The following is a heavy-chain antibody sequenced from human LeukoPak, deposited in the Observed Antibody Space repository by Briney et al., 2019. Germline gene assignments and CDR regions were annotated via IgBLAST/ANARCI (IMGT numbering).Heavy chain of an antibody. D-gene: IGHD3-10*01. CDR3: ARDEPEYGSGSTLDY. Sequence: SETLSLTCTVSGGSISSYYWSWIRQPPGKGLEWIGYIYYSGSTNYNPSLKSRVTMSEDTSKNQFSLKLSSVTAADTAVYYCARDEPEYGSGSTLDYWGQGTLVTVSS. J-gene: IGHJ4*02. V-gene: IGHV4-59*12. CDR1: GGSISSYY. CDR2: IYYSGST.